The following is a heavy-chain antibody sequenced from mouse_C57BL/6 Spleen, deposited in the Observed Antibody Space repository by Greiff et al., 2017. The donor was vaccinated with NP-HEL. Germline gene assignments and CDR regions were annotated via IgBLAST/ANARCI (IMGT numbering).Heavy chain of an antibody. D-gene: IGHD2-1*01. J-gene: IGHJ1*03. V-gene: IGHV10-1*01. CDR3: VRHSNYGNYAYWYFDV. Sequence: EVHLVESGGGLVQPKGSLKLSCAASGFSFNTYAMNWVRQAPGKGLEWVARIRSKSNNYATYYADSVKDRFTISRDDSESMLYLQMNNLKTEDTAMYYCVRHSNYGNYAYWYFDVWGTGTTVTVSS. CDR1: GFSFNTYA. CDR2: IRSKSNNYAT.